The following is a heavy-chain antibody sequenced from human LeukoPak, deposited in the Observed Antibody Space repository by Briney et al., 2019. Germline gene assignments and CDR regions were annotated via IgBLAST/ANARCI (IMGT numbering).Heavy chain of an antibody. CDR3: ARLSRTVALDY. CDR1: GGSISSYY. Sequence: SETLSLTCTVSGGSISSYYWSWILQPPGRGWEWIGYIYYSGSTNYNPSLKSRVTISVDTSKNQFSLKLSSVTAADTAVYYCARLSRTVALDYWGQGTLVTVSS. V-gene: IGHV4-59*08. CDR2: IYYSGST. J-gene: IGHJ4*02. D-gene: IGHD6-19*01.